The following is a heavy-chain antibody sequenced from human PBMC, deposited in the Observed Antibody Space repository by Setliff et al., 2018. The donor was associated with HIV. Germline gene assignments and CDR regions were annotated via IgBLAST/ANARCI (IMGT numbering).Heavy chain of an antibody. CDR1: GYTFTTYA. CDR2: INAANGHA. V-gene: IGHV1-3*01. CDR3: ARTDYDSGKSVLDS. D-gene: IGHD3-10*01. J-gene: IGHJ5*01. Sequence: ASVKVSCKASGYTFTTYAMHWVRQAPGQRLELMAWINAANGHAKYSQKFQGRVTITRDTSATIAYMELSSLTSEDTALYFCARTDYDSGKSVLDSWGQGTLVTVSS.